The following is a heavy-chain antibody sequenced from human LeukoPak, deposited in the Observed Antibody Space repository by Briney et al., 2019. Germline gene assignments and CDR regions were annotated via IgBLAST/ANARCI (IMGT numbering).Heavy chain of an antibody. CDR1: GFTFSSYA. CDR3: ASYSSSWYVVY. J-gene: IGHJ4*02. CDR2: ISYDGSNK. Sequence: GRSLRLSCAASGFTFSSYAMHWVRQAPGKGLEWVAVISYDGSNKNYADSVKGRFTISRDNSKNTLYLQMNSLRAEDTAVYYCASYSSSWYVVYWGQGTLVTVSS. V-gene: IGHV3-30-3*01. D-gene: IGHD6-13*01.